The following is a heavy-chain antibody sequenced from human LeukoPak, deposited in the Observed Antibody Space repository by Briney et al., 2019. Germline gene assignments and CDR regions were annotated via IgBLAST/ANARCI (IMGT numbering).Heavy chain of an antibody. J-gene: IGHJ6*03. CDR3: ASGPQGRDYDFWSGYYSDYYYYYMDV. D-gene: IGHD3-3*01. V-gene: IGHV1-2*02. CDR1: GYTFTGYY. CDR2: INPNSGGT. Sequence: GASVKVSCKASGYTFTGYYMHWVRQAPGQGLEWMGWINPNSGGTNYAQKFQGRVTMTRDTSISTAYMELSRLRSDDTAVYYCASGPQGRDYDFWSGYYSDYYYYYMDVWGKGTTVTVSS.